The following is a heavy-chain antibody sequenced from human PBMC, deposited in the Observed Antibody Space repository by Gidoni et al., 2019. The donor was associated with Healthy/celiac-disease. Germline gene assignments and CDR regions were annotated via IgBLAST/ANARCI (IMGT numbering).Heavy chain of an antibody. V-gene: IGHV3-30*18. CDR2: ISYDGSNK. CDR3: AKDHGAVADGADY. J-gene: IGHJ4*02. D-gene: IGHD6-19*01. CDR1: VFTFSSYG. Sequence: QVQLVESGGGVVQPGRSLRLSCAASVFTFSSYGMHWVRPAPGKGLEGVAVISYDGSNKYYADSVKGRFTISRDNSKNTLYLQMNSLRAEDTAVYYCAKDHGAVADGADYWGQGTLVTVSS.